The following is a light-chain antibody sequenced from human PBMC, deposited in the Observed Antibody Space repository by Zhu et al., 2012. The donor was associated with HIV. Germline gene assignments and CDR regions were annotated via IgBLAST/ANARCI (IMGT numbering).Light chain of an antibody. CDR2: GTS. Sequence: IVMTQSPATLSASPGERATLSCRASESVKTDLAWYQQKPGQAPSLLIYGTSTRATGIPARFSGSGSGTEFTLTISSLQSEDFALYYCQQYNDWPPLTFGGGPGWRSN. J-gene: IGKJ4*01. V-gene: IGKV3-15*01. CDR3: QQYNDWPPLT. CDR1: ESVKTD.